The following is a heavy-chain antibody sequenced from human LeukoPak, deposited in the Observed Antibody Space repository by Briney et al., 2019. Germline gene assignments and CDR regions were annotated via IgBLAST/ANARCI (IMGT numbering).Heavy chain of an antibody. CDR3: ARDTAGGNHDAFDI. V-gene: IGHV3-33*01. CDR2: IWYDGSNK. Sequence: GGSLRLSCAASGFTFSSYGMHWVRQAPGKGLEWVAVIWYDGSNKYYADSVKGRLTISRDNSKNMLYLQMNSLRAEDTAVYYCARDTAGGNHDAFDIWVRGTMATVSS. D-gene: IGHD4-23*01. J-gene: IGHJ3*02. CDR1: GFTFSSYG.